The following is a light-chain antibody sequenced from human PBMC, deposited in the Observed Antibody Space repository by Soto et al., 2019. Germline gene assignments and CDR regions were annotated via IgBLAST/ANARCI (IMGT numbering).Light chain of an antibody. CDR1: SSDVGGYNY. CDR3: SSYTSSSTYV. V-gene: IGLV2-14*03. CDR2: DVS. Sequence: QSALTQPASVSGSPGQSIPISCTGTSSDVGGYNYVSWYQHHPGKAPKLMIYDVSNRPSGVSNRFSGSKSGNTASLTISGLQAEDEADYYCSSYTSSSTYVFGTGTKLTV. J-gene: IGLJ1*01.